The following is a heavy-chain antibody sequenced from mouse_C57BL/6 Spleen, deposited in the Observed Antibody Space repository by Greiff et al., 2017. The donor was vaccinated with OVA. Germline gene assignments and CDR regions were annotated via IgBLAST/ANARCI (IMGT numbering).Heavy chain of an antibody. V-gene: IGHV10-1*01. D-gene: IGHD2-3*01. CDR3: VRPDGYSFAY. J-gene: IGHJ3*01. CDR1: GFSFNTYA. CDR2: IRSKSNNYAT. Sequence: EVQGVESGGGLVQPKGSLKISCAASGFSFNTYAMNWVRQAPGKGLEWVARIRSKSNNYATYYADSVKDRFTISRDDSESMLYLQMNNLKTEDTAMYYCVRPDGYSFAYWGQGTLVTVSA.